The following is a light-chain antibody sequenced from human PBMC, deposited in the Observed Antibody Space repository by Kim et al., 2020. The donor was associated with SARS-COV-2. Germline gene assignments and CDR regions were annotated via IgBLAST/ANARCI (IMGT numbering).Light chain of an antibody. Sequence: DIQMTQSPSSLSASVGDRVTITCRASQAISNSLAWYQQRPGEAPKVLLYATSRLESGVPSRFSGSGSGTDYNLTISSLQPEDFGTYYCQQYWDSLLTFGGGTKLEI. CDR2: ATS. J-gene: IGKJ4*01. CDR1: QAISNS. CDR3: QQYWDSLLT. V-gene: IGKV1-NL1*01.